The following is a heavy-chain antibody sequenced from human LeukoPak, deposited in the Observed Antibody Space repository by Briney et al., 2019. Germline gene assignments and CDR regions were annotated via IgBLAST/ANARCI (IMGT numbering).Heavy chain of an antibody. D-gene: IGHD3-22*01. V-gene: IGHV4-39*01. CDR1: GGSISSSSYY. Sequence: SETLSLTCTVSGGSISSSSYYWGWIRQPPGKGLEWIGSIYYSGSTYYNPSLKSRVTISVDTSKNQFSLKLSSVTAADTAVYYCARGGYYDSSGYSNWFDPWGQGTLVTVSS. CDR2: IYYSGST. J-gene: IGHJ5*02. CDR3: ARGGYYDSSGYSNWFDP.